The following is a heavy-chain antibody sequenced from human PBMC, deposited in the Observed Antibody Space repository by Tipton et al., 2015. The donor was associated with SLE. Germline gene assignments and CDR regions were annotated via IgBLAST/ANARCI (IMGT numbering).Heavy chain of an antibody. CDR3: AGVSRDAFEI. Sequence: TLSLTCTVSGGSISNYYWSWIRQPPGKGLEWIGYIYYSGTTIYNPSLKSRVTISVDTSKNQFSLKLNSVTAADTAVYYCAGVSRDAFEIWGQGTMVTVSS. CDR2: IYYSGTT. D-gene: IGHD5/OR15-5a*01. J-gene: IGHJ3*02. V-gene: IGHV4-59*07. CDR1: GGSISNYY.